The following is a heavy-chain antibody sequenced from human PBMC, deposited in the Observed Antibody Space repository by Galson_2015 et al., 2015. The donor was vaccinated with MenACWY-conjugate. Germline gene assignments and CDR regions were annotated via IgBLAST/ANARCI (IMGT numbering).Heavy chain of an antibody. V-gene: IGHV1-2*04. J-gene: IGHJ4*02. CDR2: INPNSGGT. CDR3: ARTVFRRPNWNLPFGY. CDR1: RYTFTGYY. D-gene: IGHD1-1*01. Sequence: SVKVSCKASRYTFTGYYMHWVRQAPGQGLEWMGWINPNSGGTNYAQKFQGWVTMTRDTSISTAYMELSSLRSEDTAVYYCARTVFRRPNWNLPFGYWGQGTLVTVSS.